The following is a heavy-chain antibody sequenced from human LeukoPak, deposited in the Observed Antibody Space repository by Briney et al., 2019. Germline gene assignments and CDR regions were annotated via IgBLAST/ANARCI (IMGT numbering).Heavy chain of an antibody. Sequence: GGSLRLSCAASGFTVSSNYMSWVRQAPGKGLEWVAVISYDGSNKYCADSVKGRFTISRDNSKNTLYLQMNSLRAEDTAVYYCASTASMDVWGQGTTVTVSS. CDR1: GFTVSSNY. CDR3: ASTASMDV. V-gene: IGHV3-30-3*01. J-gene: IGHJ6*02. CDR2: ISYDGSNK.